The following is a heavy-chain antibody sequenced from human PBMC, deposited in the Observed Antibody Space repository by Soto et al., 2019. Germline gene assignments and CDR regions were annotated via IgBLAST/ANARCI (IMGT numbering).Heavy chain of an antibody. V-gene: IGHV1-69*06. CDR3: ASMFDP. CDR1: GGTFSSYA. J-gene: IGHJ5*02. CDR2: IIPIFGTA. Sequence: QVQLVQSGAEVKKPGSSVKVSCKASGGTFSSYAISWVRQAPGQGLEWMGGIIPIFGTANYAQKFQGRVTIPANKSTSTAYMELGSRGLEERPFYYGASMFDPGAREPWSPSPQ.